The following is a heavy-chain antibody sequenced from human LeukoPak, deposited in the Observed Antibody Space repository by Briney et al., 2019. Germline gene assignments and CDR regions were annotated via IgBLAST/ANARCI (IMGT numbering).Heavy chain of an antibody. Sequence: SETLSLTCTVSGASITTYYWSWIRQPPGEGLEWIGYISYSGSTNYNPSLKSRVTISIDTSKNQFSLKLTSVTAADTALCYCARGGGISSSPLDFDYWGQGTLVTVSS. D-gene: IGHD6-6*01. V-gene: IGHV4-59*01. J-gene: IGHJ4*02. CDR1: GASITTYY. CDR3: ARGGGISSSPLDFDY. CDR2: ISYSGST.